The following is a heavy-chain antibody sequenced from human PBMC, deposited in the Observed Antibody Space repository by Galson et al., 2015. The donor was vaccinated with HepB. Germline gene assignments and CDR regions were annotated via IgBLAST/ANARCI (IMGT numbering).Heavy chain of an antibody. CDR3: ARGGSEMATISFDP. Sequence: ETLSLTCAVYGGSLSGYHWSWIRQPPGKGLEWLGEINYSGSTSYNPSVKSRVTISVDTSKNQFSLKLRSVTAADTAVYYCARGGSEMATISFDPWGQGTPVTVSS. CDR1: GGSLSGYH. CDR2: INYSGST. J-gene: IGHJ5*02. V-gene: IGHV4-34*01. D-gene: IGHD5-24*01.